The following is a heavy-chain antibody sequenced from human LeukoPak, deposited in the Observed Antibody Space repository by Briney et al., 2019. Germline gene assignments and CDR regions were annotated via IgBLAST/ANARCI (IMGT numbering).Heavy chain of an antibody. CDR3: ARAYYGGNNYFDY. D-gene: IGHD4-23*01. CDR1: GGSFSGYY. V-gene: IGHV4-34*01. CDR2: INHNGST. J-gene: IGHJ4*02. Sequence: SETLSLTCAVYGGSFSGYYWSWIRQPPGKGLEWIGEINHNGSTNYNPSLKSRVTISVDTSKNQFSLKLSSVTAADTAVYYCARAYYGGNNYFDYWGQGTLVTVSS.